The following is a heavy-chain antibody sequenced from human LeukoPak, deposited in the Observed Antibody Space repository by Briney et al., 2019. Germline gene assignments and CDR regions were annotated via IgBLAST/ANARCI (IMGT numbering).Heavy chain of an antibody. CDR2: INHSGST. J-gene: IGHJ6*03. CDR3: ARGYDYGDFWVDYYYYMDV. D-gene: IGHD4-17*01. CDR1: GGSISSSSYY. Sequence: PSETLSLTCTVSGGSISSSSYYWGWIRQPPGKGLEWIGEINHSGSTNYNPSLKSRVTISVDTSKNQFSLKLSSVTAADTAVYYCARGYDYGDFWVDYYYYMDVWGKGTTVTVSS. V-gene: IGHV4-39*07.